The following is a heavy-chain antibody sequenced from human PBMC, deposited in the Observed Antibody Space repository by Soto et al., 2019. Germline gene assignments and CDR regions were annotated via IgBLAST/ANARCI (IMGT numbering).Heavy chain of an antibody. CDR2: IYYTGNT. CDR1: GGSITSYS. CDR3: AREPRQGDRLYYFDY. D-gene: IGHD2-21*02. J-gene: IGHJ4*02. Sequence: PSETLSLTCTVSGGSITSYSWNWIRQPPGKGLEWIGYIYYTGNTNYNPSLKSRVTISLDMSKNQFSLKLSSVTTADTAVYYCAREPRQGDRLYYFDYWGQGSPVTVSS. V-gene: IGHV4-59*01.